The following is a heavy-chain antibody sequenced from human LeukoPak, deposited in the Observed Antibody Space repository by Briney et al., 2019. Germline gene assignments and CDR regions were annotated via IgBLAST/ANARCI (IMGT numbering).Heavy chain of an antibody. CDR1: GFSFSSYT. CDR3: AKFPEPGGFLSRTPKGHYDMDV. V-gene: IGHV3-23*01. CDR2: SSGGRT. J-gene: IGHJ6*02. Sequence: GGSLRLSCAPSGFSFSSYTMNWVRQAPGKGLEWVSASSGGRTYYADSAQGRFTISRDYSHNTLFLQMNSLRVDDTAVYYCAKFPEPGGFLSRTPKGHYDMDVWGQGTTVIVSS. D-gene: IGHD3-3*01.